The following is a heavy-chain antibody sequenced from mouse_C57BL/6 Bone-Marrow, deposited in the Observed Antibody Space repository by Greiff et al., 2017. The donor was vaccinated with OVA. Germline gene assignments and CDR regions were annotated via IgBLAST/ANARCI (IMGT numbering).Heavy chain of an antibody. CDR2: IDPGNSDT. CDR1: GYTFTSYW. CDR3: TRAITTVVATEESY. V-gene: IGHV1-5*01. J-gene: IGHJ2*01. Sequence: EVQLQQSGTVLARPGASVKMSCKTSGYTFTSYWMHWVKQRPGQGLEWIGAIDPGNSDTSYNQKFKGKAKLTAVTSASTAYMELSSLTNEDSAVYYCTRAITTVVATEESYWGQGTTLTVSS. D-gene: IGHD1-1*01.